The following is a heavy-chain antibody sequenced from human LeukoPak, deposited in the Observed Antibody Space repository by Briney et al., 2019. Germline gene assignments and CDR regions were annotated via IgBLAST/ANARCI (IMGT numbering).Heavy chain of an antibody. D-gene: IGHD6-19*01. Sequence: EASVKVSCKASGYTFTGYYMHWVRQAPGQGLERMGWINPNSGGTNYAQKFQGRVTMTRDTSISTAYMELSRLRSDDTAVYYCARDDSSIAVAGIDYWGQGTLVTVSS. J-gene: IGHJ4*02. CDR2: INPNSGGT. CDR1: GYTFTGYY. V-gene: IGHV1-2*02. CDR3: ARDDSSIAVAGIDY.